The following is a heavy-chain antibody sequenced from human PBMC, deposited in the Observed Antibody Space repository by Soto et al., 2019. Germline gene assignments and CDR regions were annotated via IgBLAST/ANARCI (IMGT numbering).Heavy chain of an antibody. V-gene: IGHV3-21*01. CDR3: ARAPDYGDQGFDY. J-gene: IGHJ4*02. D-gene: IGHD4-17*01. CDR2: ISSSSSYI. CDR1: GFTFSSYS. Sequence: EVQLVESGGGLVKPGGSLRLSCAASGFTFSSYSMNWVRQAPGKGLEWVSSISSSSSYIYYADSVKGRFTISRDNAKNSLYLQMNSLRAEDTAVYYCARAPDYGDQGFDYWGQGTLVTVSS.